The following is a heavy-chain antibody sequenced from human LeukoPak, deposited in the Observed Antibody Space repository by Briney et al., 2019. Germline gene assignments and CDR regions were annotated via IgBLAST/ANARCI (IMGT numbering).Heavy chain of an antibody. D-gene: IGHD5-12*01. J-gene: IGHJ4*02. V-gene: IGHV3-23*01. CDR1: GFTFSSYA. CDR2: ISGSGGST. Sequence: GGSLRLSCAASGFTFSSYAMSWVRQAPGKGLEWVSAISGSGGSTYYADSVKGRFTISRDNSKNTLYLQMNSLRAEDTAVYYCARPSSPGPIVAASNDYWGQGTLVTVSS. CDR3: ARPSSPGPIVAASNDY.